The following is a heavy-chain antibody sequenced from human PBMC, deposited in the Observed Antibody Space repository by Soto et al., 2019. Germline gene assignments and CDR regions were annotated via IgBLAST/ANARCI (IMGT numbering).Heavy chain of an antibody. Sequence: SVKVSCKASGGTLTRFINYPIDWVRQAPRQGLEWMGGIVPNIGTVNYAQKFQGRVTITADKSTGTAFMELNSLRAEDTATYYCCGTIGGPFLSYGMDVWGHGTTVTVSS. CDR1: GGTLTRFINYP. CDR3: CGTIGGPFLSYGMDV. D-gene: IGHD1-1*01. J-gene: IGHJ6*02. V-gene: IGHV1-69*06. CDR2: IVPNIGTV.